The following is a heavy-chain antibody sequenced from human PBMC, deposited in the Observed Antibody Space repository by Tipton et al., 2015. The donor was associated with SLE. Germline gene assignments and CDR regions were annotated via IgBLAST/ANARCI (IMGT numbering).Heavy chain of an antibody. CDR3: ARDADYTHYNYFDP. CDR1: GDSISSSSHY. J-gene: IGHJ5*02. CDR2: IYYGGST. D-gene: IGHD4-11*01. V-gene: IGHV4-39*07. Sequence: TLSLTCTVSGDSISSSSHYWGWIRQPPGKGLEWIATIYYGGSTYANPSLRSRVTMSTDTSKNQFSLRLSSVTAADTALYYCARDADYTHYNYFDPWGQGTLVTVSS.